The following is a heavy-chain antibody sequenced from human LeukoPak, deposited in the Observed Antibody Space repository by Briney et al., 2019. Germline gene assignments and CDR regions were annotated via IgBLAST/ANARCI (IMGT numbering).Heavy chain of an antibody. D-gene: IGHD1-14*01. CDR2: IYHSGST. CDR1: GGSISSGGYS. CDR3: ARAGIPWNPADC. V-gene: IGHV4-30-2*01. J-gene: IGHJ4*02. Sequence: SETLSLTCAVSGGSISSGGYSWSWIRQPPGKGLEWIGYIYHSGSTYYNPSLKSRVTISVDRSKNQFSLKLSSVTAADTANYFCARAGIPWNPADCWGQGTLVIVSS.